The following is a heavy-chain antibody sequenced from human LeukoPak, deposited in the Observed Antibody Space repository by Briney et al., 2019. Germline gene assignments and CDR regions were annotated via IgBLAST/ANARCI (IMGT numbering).Heavy chain of an antibody. Sequence: GGSLRLSCAASGFTFSSYAMSWVRQAPGKGLEWVSAISATSGNTYYADSVKGRFTISRDNSKNTLYLQMNSLTAEDTAVYYCATSTTVVNRYFGSWGQGTLVTVSS. J-gene: IGHJ4*02. CDR2: ISATSGNT. CDR3: ATSTTVVNRYFGS. D-gene: IGHD4-23*01. V-gene: IGHV3-23*01. CDR1: GFTFSSYA.